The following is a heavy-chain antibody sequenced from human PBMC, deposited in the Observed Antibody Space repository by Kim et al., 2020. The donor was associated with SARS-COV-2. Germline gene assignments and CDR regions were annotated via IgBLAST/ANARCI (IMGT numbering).Heavy chain of an antibody. CDR2: LNTGNGDT. D-gene: IGHD3-22*01. CDR3: ARDFSYSGGSHYAFDS. Sequence: ASVKVSCKASGYTFTSYAIHWVRQVPGQGLEWMGWLNTGNGDTQYSQKFQDRITITRDTSASTAYMGLSSLRSEDTAVYFCARDFSYSGGSHYAFDSWG. CDR1: GYTFTSYA. J-gene: IGHJ4*01. V-gene: IGHV1-3*04.